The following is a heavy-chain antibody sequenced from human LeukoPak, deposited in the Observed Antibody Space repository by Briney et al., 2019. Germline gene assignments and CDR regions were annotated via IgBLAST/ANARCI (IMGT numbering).Heavy chain of an antibody. V-gene: IGHV1-69*05. CDR2: IIPIFGTA. CDR3: ARDTPDSSGYYYVGY. CDR1: GGTFSSYA. D-gene: IGHD3-22*01. Sequence: SVKVSCKASGGTFSSYAISWVRQAPGQGLEWMGGIIPIFGTANYAQKFQGRVTITTDESTSTAYMERSSLRSEDTAVYYCARDTPDSSGYYYVGYWGQGTLVTVPS. J-gene: IGHJ4*02.